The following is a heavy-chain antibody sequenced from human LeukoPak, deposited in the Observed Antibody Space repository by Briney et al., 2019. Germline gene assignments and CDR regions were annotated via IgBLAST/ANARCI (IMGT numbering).Heavy chain of an antibody. CDR3: ARNLLEWLSIDY. CDR1: GGSISSSSYY. CDR2: IYYSGST. Sequence: PSETLSLTCCVSGGSISSSSYYWGWIRQPPGKGLEWIGSIYYSGSTYYNPSLKSRVTISVDTSKNQFSLKLSSVTAADTAVYYCARNLLEWLSIDYWGQGTLVTVSS. J-gene: IGHJ4*02. D-gene: IGHD3-3*01. V-gene: IGHV4-39*01.